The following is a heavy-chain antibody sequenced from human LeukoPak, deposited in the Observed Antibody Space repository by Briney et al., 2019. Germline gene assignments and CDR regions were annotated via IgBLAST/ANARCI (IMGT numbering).Heavy chain of an antibody. CDR2: IYYTGSS. V-gene: IGHV4-59*01. CDR1: GDSISSSY. Sequence: SETLSLTCTVSGDSISSSYWSWIRQPPGKGLEWIGYIYYTGSSYDNPSLKSRATTSIEMSKKQFSLKLSSVTAADPAVYYCEGYGSGSYYKAFDFWGQGILVTVSS. J-gene: IGHJ4*02. CDR3: EGYGSGSYYKAFDF. D-gene: IGHD3-10*01.